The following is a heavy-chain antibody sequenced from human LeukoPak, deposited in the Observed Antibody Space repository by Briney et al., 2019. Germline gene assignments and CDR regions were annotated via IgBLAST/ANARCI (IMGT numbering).Heavy chain of an antibody. D-gene: IGHD6-6*01. J-gene: IGHJ4*02. CDR2: ISWDGGST. CDR1: GFTFSSYA. V-gene: IGHV3-43*01. Sequence: QPGGSLRLSCAASGFTFSSYAMSWVRQAPGKGLEWVSLISWDGGSTYYADSVKGRFTISRDNSKNSLYLQMNSLRTEDTALYYCAKDLGLYSSSSGGYFDYWGQGTLVTVSS. CDR3: AKDLGLYSSSSGGYFDY.